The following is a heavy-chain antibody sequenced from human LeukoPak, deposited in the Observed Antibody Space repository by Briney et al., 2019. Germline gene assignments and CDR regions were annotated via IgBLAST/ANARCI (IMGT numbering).Heavy chain of an antibody. Sequence: GGSLRLSCAASGFTFSSYAMHWVRQAPGKGLEWVAVISYDGSNKYYADSVKGRFTISRDNSKNTLYLQMNSLRAEDTAVYYCTRDDGTSIKYYFDYWGQGTLVTVSS. V-gene: IGHV3-30-3*01. D-gene: IGHD1-1*01. CDR1: GFTFSSYA. J-gene: IGHJ4*02. CDR3: TRDDGTSIKYYFDY. CDR2: ISYDGSNK.